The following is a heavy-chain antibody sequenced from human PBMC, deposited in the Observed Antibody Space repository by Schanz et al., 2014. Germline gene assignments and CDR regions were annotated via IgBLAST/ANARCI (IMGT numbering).Heavy chain of an antibody. Sequence: QVQLVQSGAEVKKPGASVKVSCKASGYTFSDYGITWVRQAPGQGLEWVGWISPYTGNTHYFDKMEGRVTMTTDTATSTAYMELRSLRSDDTAVYYGARGGYSSGWYDRDIAHFDYWGQGTLXTVSS. CDR3: ARGGYSSGWYDRDIAHFDY. V-gene: IGHV1-18*01. D-gene: IGHD6-19*01. J-gene: IGHJ4*02. CDR1: GYTFSDYG. CDR2: ISPYTGNT.